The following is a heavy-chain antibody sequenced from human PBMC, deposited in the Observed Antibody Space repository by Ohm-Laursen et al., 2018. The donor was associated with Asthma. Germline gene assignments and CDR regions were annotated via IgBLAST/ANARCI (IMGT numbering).Heavy chain of an antibody. J-gene: IGHJ4*02. CDR2: ISTASSFI. CDR1: GYTFSRYS. Sequence: SLRLSCAASGYTFSRYSIHWVRQVPGKGLEWVASISTASSFIYYADSVKGRFTIFRDNAKNSLYLQMNSLRAEDTAVYYCARMNGDYWGQGTLVTVSS. D-gene: IGHD2-8*01. V-gene: IGHV3-21*01. CDR3: ARMNGDY.